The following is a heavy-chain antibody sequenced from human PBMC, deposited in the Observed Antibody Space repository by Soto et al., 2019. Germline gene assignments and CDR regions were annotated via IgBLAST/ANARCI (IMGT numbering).Heavy chain of an antibody. CDR2: IYHSGTT. V-gene: IGHV4-4*02. J-gene: IGHJ4*02. CDR1: SGSITSSNW. D-gene: IGHD6-19*01. Sequence: QVQLQESGPGLVKPSGTLSLTCAVSSGSITSSNWWCWVRQPPGKGLEWIGEIYHSGTTNYNPSLKSRVTISVDKSKNVFSLKLSSVTAADTAMYYCAGGAVAGTSPAYWGQGTLVTVSS. CDR3: AGGAVAGTSPAY.